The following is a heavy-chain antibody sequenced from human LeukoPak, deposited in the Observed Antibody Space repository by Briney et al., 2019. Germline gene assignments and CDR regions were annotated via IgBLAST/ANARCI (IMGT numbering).Heavy chain of an antibody. CDR3: ARARSSGWSHYYYGMDV. CDR1: GGSISSSSYY. CDR2: IYYSGST. Sequence: SETLSLTCTVSGGSISSSSYYWGWIRQPPGKGLGWIGRIYYSGSTYYNPSLKSRVTISVDTSKNQFSLKLSSVTAADTAVYYCARARSSGWSHYYYGMDVWGQGTTVTVSS. J-gene: IGHJ6*02. V-gene: IGHV4-39*07. D-gene: IGHD6-19*01.